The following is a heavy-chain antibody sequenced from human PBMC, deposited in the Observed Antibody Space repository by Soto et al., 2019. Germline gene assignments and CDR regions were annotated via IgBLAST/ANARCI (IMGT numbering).Heavy chain of an antibody. D-gene: IGHD5-18*01. CDR3: ARDTGLPNWFDP. J-gene: IGHJ5*02. Sequence: QVQLVESGGGVVQPGRSLRLSCAASGFTFSSYGMHWVRQAPGKGLEWVAVISYDGSNKYYADSVKGRFTISRDNSKNTLYLQMNSLRAEDTAVYYCARDTGLPNWFDPWGQGTLVTVSS. CDR2: ISYDGSNK. CDR1: GFTFSSYG. V-gene: IGHV3-30*03.